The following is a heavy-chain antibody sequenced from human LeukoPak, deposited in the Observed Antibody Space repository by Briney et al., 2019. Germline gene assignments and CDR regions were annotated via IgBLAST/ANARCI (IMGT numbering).Heavy chain of an antibody. CDR1: GYTFTSYD. D-gene: IGHD5-12*01. CDR3: ARGATKNYYYYYMDV. CDR2: MNPSSGNT. V-gene: IGHV1-8*01. Sequence: ASVKVSCKASGYTFTSYDINWVRQATGQGLEWMGWMNPSSGNTGYAQKFQGRVTMTRNTSISTAYMELSSLRSEDTAVYYCARGATKNYYYYYMDVWGKGTTVTVSS. J-gene: IGHJ6*03.